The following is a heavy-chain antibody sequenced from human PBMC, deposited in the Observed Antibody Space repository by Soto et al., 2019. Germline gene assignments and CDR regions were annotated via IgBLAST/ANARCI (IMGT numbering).Heavy chain of an antibody. CDR1: GGSISSSSYY. J-gene: IGHJ6*02. CDR3: ARHYGDYSIYYYGMDV. Sequence: LETLSLTCTVSGGSISSSSYYWGWIRQPPGKGLEWIGSIYYSGSTYYNPSLKSRVTISVDTSKNQFSLKLSSVTAADTAVYYCARHYGDYSIYYYGMDVWGQGTTVTVSS. CDR2: IYYSGST. V-gene: IGHV4-39*01. D-gene: IGHD2-15*01.